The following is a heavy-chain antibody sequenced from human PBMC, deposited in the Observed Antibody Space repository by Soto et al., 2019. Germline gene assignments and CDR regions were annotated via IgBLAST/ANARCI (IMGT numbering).Heavy chain of an antibody. CDR3: AKTFYSIVRPAMFDY. V-gene: IGHV3-23*01. Sequence: GGSLRLSCAASGFTFSSYAMSWVRQAPGKGLEWVSAISGSGGSTYYADSVKGRFTISRDNSKNTLYLQMNSLRAEDTAVYYCAKTFYSIVRPAMFDYWGQGTLVTVSS. D-gene: IGHD4-4*01. J-gene: IGHJ4*02. CDR2: ISGSGGST. CDR1: GFTFSSYA.